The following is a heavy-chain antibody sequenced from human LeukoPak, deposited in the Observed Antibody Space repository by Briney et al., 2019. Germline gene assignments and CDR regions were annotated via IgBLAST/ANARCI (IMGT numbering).Heavy chain of an antibody. CDR2: IYYSGST. CDR1: GGSISSSSYY. V-gene: IGHV4-39*07. Sequence: SETLSLTCTVSGGSISSSSYYWGWIRQPPGKGLEWIGSIYYSGSTYYNPSLKSRVTISVDTSKNQFSLKLSSVTAADTAVYYCARSMYQSDYYMDVWGKGTTVTVSS. J-gene: IGHJ6*03. CDR3: ARSMYQSDYYMDV. D-gene: IGHD2-2*01.